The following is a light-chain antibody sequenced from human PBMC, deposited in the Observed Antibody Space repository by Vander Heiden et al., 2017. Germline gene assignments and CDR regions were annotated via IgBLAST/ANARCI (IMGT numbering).Light chain of an antibody. Sequence: EIVLTQSPATLSLSPGERATLSCRATHSISNYLAWYQQKPGQAPRLLIFDASNRATGIPARFSGSGYGTDFTLTISSREPEDFAVYYCQQPANWPPYTFGQGTKMEIK. V-gene: IGKV3-11*01. CDR1: HSISNY. J-gene: IGKJ2*01. CDR3: QQPANWPPYT. CDR2: DAS.